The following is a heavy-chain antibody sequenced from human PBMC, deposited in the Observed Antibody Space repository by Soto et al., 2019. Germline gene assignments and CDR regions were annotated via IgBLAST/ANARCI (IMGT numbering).Heavy chain of an antibody. CDR3: ARGLYCSGGSCYWFDP. CDR2: IYYSGST. J-gene: IGHJ5*02. D-gene: IGHD2-15*01. V-gene: IGHV4-59*01. Sequence: SETLSLTCTVSGGSISSYYWSWIRQPPGKGLEWIGYIYYSGSTNYNPSLKSRVTISVDTSKNQFSLKLSSVTAADTAVYYCARGLYCSGGSCYWFDPWGQGTLVTVSS. CDR1: GGSISSYY.